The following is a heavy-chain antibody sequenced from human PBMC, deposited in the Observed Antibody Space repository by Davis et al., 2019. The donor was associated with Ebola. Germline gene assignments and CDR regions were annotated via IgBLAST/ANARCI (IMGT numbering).Heavy chain of an antibody. CDR3: ASSSGSYS. CDR2: IIPILGIA. V-gene: IGHV1-69*04. Sequence: SVKVSCKASGGTFSSYAISWVRQAPGQGLEWMGRIIPILGIANYAQKFQGRVTITADKSTSTAYMELSSLRSKDTAVYYCASSSGSYSWGQGTLVTVSS. J-gene: IGHJ4*02. D-gene: IGHD3-10*01. CDR1: GGTFSSYA.